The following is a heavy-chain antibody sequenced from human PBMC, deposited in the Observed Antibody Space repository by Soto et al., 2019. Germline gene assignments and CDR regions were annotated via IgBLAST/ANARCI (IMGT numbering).Heavy chain of an antibody. CDR2: ISAYNGDT. CDR1: GYTFTSHG. CDR3: ARMVRGSNIDYYHYMDV. V-gene: IGHV1-18*01. J-gene: IGHJ6*03. D-gene: IGHD3-10*01. Sequence: QVQLVQSGGEVRKPGASVKVSCKASGYTFTSHGISWVRQAPGQGLEWMGWISAYNGDTNYAQKLQGRVTVTTDRSTSTAYMELRSLRSEDPAVYYCARMVRGSNIDYYHYMDVWGKGTTVTVSS.